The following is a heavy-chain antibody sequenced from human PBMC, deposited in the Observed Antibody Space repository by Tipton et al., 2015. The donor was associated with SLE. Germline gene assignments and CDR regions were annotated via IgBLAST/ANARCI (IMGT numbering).Heavy chain of an antibody. Sequence: TLSLTCTVSGGSISSRSYYWGWIRQPPGKGLEWIGSIYYSGSTYYNPSLKSRVTISVDTSKNQFSLKLSSVTAADTAVYYCARRVAGSRGAFDIWGQGTMVTVSS. CDR2: IYYSGST. V-gene: IGHV4-39*07. D-gene: IGHD6-19*01. CDR1: GGSISSRSYY. CDR3: ARRVAGSRGAFDI. J-gene: IGHJ3*02.